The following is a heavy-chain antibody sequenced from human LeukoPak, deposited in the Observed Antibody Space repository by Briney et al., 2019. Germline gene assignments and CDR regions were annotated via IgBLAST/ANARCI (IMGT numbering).Heavy chain of an antibody. CDR1: GGPFSSYA. J-gene: IGHJ4*02. CDR2: IIPIFGIA. CDR3: ARDARNDYGGLYYFDY. D-gene: IGHD4-23*01. Sequence: GASVKVSCKASGGPFSSYAISCVRQAPGQGLEWMGRIIPIFGIANYAQKFQGRVTITADKSTSTAYMELSSLRSEDTAVYYCARDARNDYGGLYYFDYWGQGTPVTVSS. V-gene: IGHV1-69*04.